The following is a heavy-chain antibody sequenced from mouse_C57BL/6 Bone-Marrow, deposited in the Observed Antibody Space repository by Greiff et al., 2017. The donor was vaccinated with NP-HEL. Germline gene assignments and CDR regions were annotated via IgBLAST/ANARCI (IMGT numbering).Heavy chain of an antibody. V-gene: IGHV3-8*01. J-gene: IGHJ4*01. CDR1: GYSITSDY. CDR3: ARGGYYGSSYNYAMDY. Sequence: EVQLVESGPGLAKPSQTLSLTCSVTGYSITSDYWNWIRKFPGNKLEYMGYISYSGSTYYNPSLKSRISITRDTSKNQYYLQLNSVTTEDTATYYCARGGYYGSSYNYAMDYWGQGTSVTVSS. D-gene: IGHD1-1*01. CDR2: ISYSGST.